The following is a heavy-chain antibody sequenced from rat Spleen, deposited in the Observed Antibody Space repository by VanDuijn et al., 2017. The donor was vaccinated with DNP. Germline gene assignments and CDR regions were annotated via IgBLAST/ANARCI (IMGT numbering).Heavy chain of an antibody. V-gene: IGHV5-22*01. CDR3: VRWYNSGYCFDY. D-gene: IGHD4-3*01. CDR1: GFTFSDYY. CDR2: ISSDGGTT. J-gene: IGHJ2*01. Sequence: EVQLVESGGGLVQPGRSLKLSCAASGFTFSDYYMAWVRQAPTKGLEWVAYISSDGGTTYYGDSVKGRFTISRDNAKSTLYLQMNSLRSEDMATYYCVRWYNSGYCFDYWGQGVMVTVSS.